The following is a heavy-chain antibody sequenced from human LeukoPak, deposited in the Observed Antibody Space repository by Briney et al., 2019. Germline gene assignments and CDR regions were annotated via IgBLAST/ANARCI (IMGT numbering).Heavy chain of an antibody. J-gene: IGHJ4*02. D-gene: IGHD6-13*01. V-gene: IGHV3-30*02. CDR3: AKDFSSSWHAGIDY. Sequence: GESLKISCAASGFTFSSYGMHWVRQAPGKGLEWVAFIQYDGSYESYTDSVKGRFTVSRDNSKNTLYLQMNSLRAEDTAVYYCAKDFSSSWHAGIDYWGQGALVTVSS. CDR1: GFTFSSYG. CDR2: IQYDGSYE.